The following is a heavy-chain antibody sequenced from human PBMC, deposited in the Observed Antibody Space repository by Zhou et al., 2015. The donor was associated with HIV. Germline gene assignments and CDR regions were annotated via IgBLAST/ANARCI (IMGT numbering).Heavy chain of an antibody. CDR3: ARDRGGEARPAWRYFDL. J-gene: IGHJ2*01. D-gene: IGHD6-6*01. V-gene: IGHV1-8*01. CDR1: GYTFTSYD. Sequence: QVQLVQSGAEVKKPGASVKVSCKASGYTFTSYDINWMRQATGQRPEWMGWMNTNGGQTGYAQKFQGRVTITADRSTSTAYMELRSLRSEDTAVYYCARDRGGEARPAWRYFDLWGRGTLVHCLL. CDR2: MNTNGGQT.